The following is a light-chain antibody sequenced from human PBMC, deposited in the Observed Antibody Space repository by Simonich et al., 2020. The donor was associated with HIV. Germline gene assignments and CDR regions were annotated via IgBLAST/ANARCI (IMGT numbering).Light chain of an antibody. CDR3: SSHTTSRPWV. CDR2: DVK. J-gene: IGLJ3*02. Sequence: QSALTQPASVSGSPGQSIPISCSGTSSDVGDFTYVSWYQQPPGKAPKLIIYDVKNRPSGVSNPFSGSKSGNTASLTISGLQAEDEADYFCSSHTTSRPWVFGGGTKLTVL. CDR1: SSDVGDFTY. V-gene: IGLV2-14*03.